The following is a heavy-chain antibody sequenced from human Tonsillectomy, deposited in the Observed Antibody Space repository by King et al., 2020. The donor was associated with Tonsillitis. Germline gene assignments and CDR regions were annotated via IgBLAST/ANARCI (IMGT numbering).Heavy chain of an antibody. CDR2: IYSGGST. Sequence: VQLVESGGGLIQPGGSLRLSCAASGFTVSSNYMSWVRQAPGKGLEWVSVIYSGGSTYYADSVKGRFTISRDNSKNTPYLQMNSLRAEDTAAYYSWRARITITRHNTKNTLDLKVNRRRAEDTAAYYCAGGGAGSGTTGWFDAFDIWGQGTMVTVSS. D-gene: IGHD1-26*01. V-gene: IGHV3-53*01. J-gene: IGHJ3*02. CDR3: WRARITITRHNTKNTLDLKVNRRRAEDTAAYYCAGGGAGSGTTGWFDAFDI. CDR1: GFTVSSNY.